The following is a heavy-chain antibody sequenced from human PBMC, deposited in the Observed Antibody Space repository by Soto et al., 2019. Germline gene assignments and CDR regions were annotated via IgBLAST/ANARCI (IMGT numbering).Heavy chain of an antibody. D-gene: IGHD6-13*01. V-gene: IGHV3-9*01. CDR2: ISWNSGSI. CDR3: AKDIRGAAAGKLDY. CDR1: GFTFDDYA. J-gene: IGHJ4*02. Sequence: PVGSLRLSCAASGFTFDDYAMHWVRQAPGKGLEWVSGISWNSGSIGYADSVKGRFTISRDNAKNSLYLQMNSLRAEDTALYYCAKDIRGAAAGKLDYWGQGTLVTVSS.